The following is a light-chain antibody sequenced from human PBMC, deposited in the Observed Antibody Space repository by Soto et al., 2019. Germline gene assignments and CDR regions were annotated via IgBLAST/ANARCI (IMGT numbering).Light chain of an antibody. J-gene: IGLJ2*01. Sequence: QSVLTQPPSVSAAPGQKVTISCSGSSSNIGNNYVSCYQQHPGTAPKLLIYDNNKRPPGIPDRFSGSKSGTSATLGITGLQTGDEADYYWGTWDSSLSAVVFGGGTKLTVL. CDR3: GTWDSSLSAVV. CDR2: DNN. V-gene: IGLV1-51*01. CDR1: SSNIGNNY.